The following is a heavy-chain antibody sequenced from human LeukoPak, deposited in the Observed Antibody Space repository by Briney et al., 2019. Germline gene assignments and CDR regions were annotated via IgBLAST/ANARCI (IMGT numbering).Heavy chain of an antibody. J-gene: IGHJ4*02. D-gene: IGHD4-17*01. CDR2: ISSSSSYI. V-gene: IGHV3-21*01. CDR1: GFTFSSYS. CDR3: ARTATVTTYADY. Sequence: GGSLRLSCAASGFTFSSYSMNWVRQAPGKGLEWISSISSSSSYIYYADSVKGRFTISRDNAKNSLYLQMNSLRAEDTAVYYCARTATVTTYADYWGQGTLVTVSS.